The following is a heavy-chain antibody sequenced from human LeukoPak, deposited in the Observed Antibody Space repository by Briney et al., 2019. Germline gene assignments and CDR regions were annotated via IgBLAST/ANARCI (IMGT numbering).Heavy chain of an antibody. Sequence: WASVKVSCKASGYTFTSYDINWVRQATGQGLEWMGWMNPNSGNTGYAQKFQGRVTMTRDTSISTAYMELSRLRSDDTAVYYCARPVDTAIRGAFDIWGQGTMVTVSS. J-gene: IGHJ3*02. V-gene: IGHV1-8*02. CDR1: GYTFTSYD. D-gene: IGHD5-18*01. CDR3: ARPVDTAIRGAFDI. CDR2: MNPNSGNT.